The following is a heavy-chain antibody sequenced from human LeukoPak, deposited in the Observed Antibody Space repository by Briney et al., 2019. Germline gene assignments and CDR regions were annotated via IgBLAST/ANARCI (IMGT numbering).Heavy chain of an antibody. CDR1: GYTFTGYY. J-gene: IGHJ4*02. CDR3: AKEAWGY. D-gene: IGHD7-27*01. CDR2: ISGSGGST. V-gene: IGHV3-23*01. Sequence: GASVKVSCKASGYTFTGYYMHWVRQAPRQGLEWVSAISGSGGSTYYADSVKGRFTIPRDNSKNTLYLQMNSLRAEDTAVYYCAKEAWGYWGQGTLVTVSS.